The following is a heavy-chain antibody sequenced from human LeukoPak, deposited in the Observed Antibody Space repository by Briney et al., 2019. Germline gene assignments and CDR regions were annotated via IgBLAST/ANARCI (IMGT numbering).Heavy chain of an antibody. Sequence: GGSLRLSCAASGFTFSDPYMSWIRQSPGKGLEWVSYISSSGRTIYYPDSMKGPFTISRDNARNSLDLQMNSLRAEDTAVYYCAKGALVRGVRLNTFDYWGQGTLVTVSS. CDR1: GFTFSDPY. D-gene: IGHD3-10*01. CDR2: ISSSGRTI. CDR3: AKGALVRGVRLNTFDY. V-gene: IGHV3-11*01. J-gene: IGHJ4*02.